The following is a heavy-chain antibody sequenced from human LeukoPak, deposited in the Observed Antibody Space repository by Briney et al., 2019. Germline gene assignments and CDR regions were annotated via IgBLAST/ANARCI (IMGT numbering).Heavy chain of an antibody. CDR3: TRDEGYSGYDLWYFDY. J-gene: IGHJ4*02. Sequence: GGSLRLSCTASGFTFGDYAMSWFRQAPGKGLEWVGFIRSKAYGGTTEYAASVKGRFTISRDDSKSIAHLQMNSLKTEDTAVYYCTRDEGYSGYDLWYFDYWGQGTLVTVSS. CDR1: GFTFGDYA. V-gene: IGHV3-49*03. D-gene: IGHD5-12*01. CDR2: IRSKAYGGTT.